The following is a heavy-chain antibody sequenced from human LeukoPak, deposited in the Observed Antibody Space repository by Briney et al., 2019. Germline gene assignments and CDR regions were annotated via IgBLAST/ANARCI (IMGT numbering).Heavy chain of an antibody. CDR1: GYTFTTYD. Sequence: ASVKFSCKASGYTFTTYDINWVRQATGQGLEWMGWINLNSGNTGYAQKFQGRVTMTRNTSISTDSMELSSLRSEDTAVYYCARGNSGYRDACDIWGQGTMVTVSS. CDR3: ARGNSGYRDACDI. CDR2: INLNSGNT. V-gene: IGHV1-8*01. J-gene: IGHJ3*02. D-gene: IGHD5-12*01.